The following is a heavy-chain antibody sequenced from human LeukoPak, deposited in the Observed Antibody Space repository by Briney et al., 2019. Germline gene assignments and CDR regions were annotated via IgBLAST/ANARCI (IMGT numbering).Heavy chain of an antibody. D-gene: IGHD4-17*01. CDR2: ITYSSRII. Sequence: PGGSLRLSCAASGFTFSDYGMTWVRQAPGKGLEWVSYITYSSRIIYYADSVRGRFTISRDNAKNSLYLQMNSLRVDDTAVYYCARDRLHYGEYEKTLDYWGQGTLVTVSS. J-gene: IGHJ4*02. CDR1: GFTFSDYG. V-gene: IGHV3-48*01. CDR3: ARDRLHYGEYEKTLDY.